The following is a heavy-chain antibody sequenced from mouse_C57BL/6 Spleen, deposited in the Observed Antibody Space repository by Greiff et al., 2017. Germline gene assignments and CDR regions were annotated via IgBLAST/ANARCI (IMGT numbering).Heavy chain of an antibody. D-gene: IGHD2-4*01. CDR3: ARAYDFYFDY. CDR1: GFTFSSYA. Sequence: DVHLVESGGGLVKPGGSLKLSCAASGFTFSSYAMSWVRQTPEKRLEWVATISDGGSYTYYPDNVKGRFTISRDNAKNNLYLQMSHLKSEDTAMYYCARAYDFYFDYWGQGTTLTVSS. V-gene: IGHV5-4*01. J-gene: IGHJ2*01. CDR2: ISDGGSYT.